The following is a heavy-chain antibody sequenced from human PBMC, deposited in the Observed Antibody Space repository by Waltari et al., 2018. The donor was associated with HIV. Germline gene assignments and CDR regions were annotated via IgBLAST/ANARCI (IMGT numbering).Heavy chain of an antibody. CDR3: VKDGASTIFGVLNGMDV. Sequence: EVQLVESGGGSVQPGRSLRLSCTASVITFDAYALHWVRQPPGKGLEWVSGISWNSGDIAYADSVKGRFTISRDNTKNSLFLQMNSVRVEDTALYYCVKDGASTIFGVLNGMDVWGQGTTVTVSS. CDR1: VITFDAYA. D-gene: IGHD3-3*01. J-gene: IGHJ6*02. V-gene: IGHV3-9*01. CDR2: ISWNSGDI.